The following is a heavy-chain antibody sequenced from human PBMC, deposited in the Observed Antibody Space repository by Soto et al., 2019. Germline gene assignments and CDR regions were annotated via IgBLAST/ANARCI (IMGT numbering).Heavy chain of an antibody. V-gene: IGHV3-9*01. J-gene: IGHJ6*04. CDR3: TRDMTAGGADV. Sequence: GGSLRLSCVASGFSFDGYAMHWVRQAPGKGLEWVSGISWHSDRLDYADSVKGRFITYRDNAKNSLYLQMNSLRIDDTALYYCTRDMTAGGADVWGKGTMVTVSS. CDR1: GFSFDGYA. D-gene: IGHD2-21*01. CDR2: ISWHSDRL.